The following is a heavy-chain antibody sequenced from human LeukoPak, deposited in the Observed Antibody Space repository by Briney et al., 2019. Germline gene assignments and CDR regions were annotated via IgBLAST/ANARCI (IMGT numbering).Heavy chain of an antibody. Sequence: GASVKVSCKASGYTFTNYYMHWVRQAPGQGLEWIGIINPVGGSTTYAQQFQGRITMTRDTSTSTLYMELSSLRSEDTAVYYCAKSQVVRLSGSYHYCYDFWGQGTLVTVSS. D-gene: IGHD1-26*01. CDR2: INPVGGST. CDR1: GYTFTNYY. CDR3: AKSQVVRLSGSYHYCYDF. V-gene: IGHV1-46*01. J-gene: IGHJ4*02.